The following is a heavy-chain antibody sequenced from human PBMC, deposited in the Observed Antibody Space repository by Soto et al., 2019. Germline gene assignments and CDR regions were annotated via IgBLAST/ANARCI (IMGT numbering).Heavy chain of an antibody. Sequence: QVQLVQSGAEVKKPGASVRVSCEASGYTFTSYGISWVRQAPGQGLEWMGWISVYSGSTNYAQKLQGRVTMTTDRSTRAVYMELRSLRSDDTAVYYCARDSWGLAVPGCHYYAMDVWGQGTTVTVS. CDR1: GYTFTSYG. J-gene: IGHJ6*02. CDR2: ISVYSGST. CDR3: ARDSWGLAVPGCHYYAMDV. V-gene: IGHV1-18*04. D-gene: IGHD6-19*01.